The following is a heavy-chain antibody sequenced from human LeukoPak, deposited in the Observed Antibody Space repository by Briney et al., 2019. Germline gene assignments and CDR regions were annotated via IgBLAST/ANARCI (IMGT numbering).Heavy chain of an antibody. CDR3: AKPRYGGYYLDY. CDR1: GFTFNNYA. D-gene: IGHD2-21*01. Sequence: PGGSLRLSCAASGFTFNNYAMSWVRQAPGKGLEWVSTISGGGDSTYYADSVKGRFTISRDNSKNILYLQMNSLRAEDTAVYYCAKPRYGGYYLDYWGQGTLVTVSS. J-gene: IGHJ4*02. V-gene: IGHV3-23*01. CDR2: ISGGGDST.